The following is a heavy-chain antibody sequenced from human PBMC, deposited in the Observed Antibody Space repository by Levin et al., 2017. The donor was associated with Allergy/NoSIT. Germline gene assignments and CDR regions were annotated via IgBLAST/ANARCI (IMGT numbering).Heavy chain of an antibody. CDR1: GGSFSGYY. D-gene: IGHD2-2*01. V-gene: IGHV4-34*01. CDR2: INHSGST. CDR3: ARGRGYCSSTSCYGPRAHYYYYMDV. Sequence: SETLSLTCAVYGGSFSGYYWSWIRQPPGKGLEWIGEINHSGSTNYNPSLKSRVTISVDTSKNQFSLKLSSVTAADTAVYYCARGRGYCSSTSCYGPRAHYYYYMDVWGKGTTVTVSS. J-gene: IGHJ6*03.